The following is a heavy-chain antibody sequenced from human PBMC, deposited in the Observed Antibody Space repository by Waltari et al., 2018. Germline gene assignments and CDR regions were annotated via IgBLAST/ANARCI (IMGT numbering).Heavy chain of an antibody. D-gene: IGHD3-22*01. CDR3: ARGGFDSNWYFDL. CDR2: IYRTGST. CDR1: GYPISSGYY. V-gene: IGHV4-38-2*01. Sequence: QVQLQESGPGLVEPSETLSLTCAVSGYPISSGYYWGWIRQPPGKGLEWIGSIYRTGSTYYNPSIKSRVTIAVDTSKTQFSLRLSSVTAADTAVYFCARGGFDSNWYFDLWGRGTPVSVSS. J-gene: IGHJ2*01.